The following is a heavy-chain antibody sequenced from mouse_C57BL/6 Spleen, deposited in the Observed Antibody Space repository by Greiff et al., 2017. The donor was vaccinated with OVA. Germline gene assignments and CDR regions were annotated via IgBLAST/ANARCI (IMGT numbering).Heavy chain of an antibody. J-gene: IGHJ3*01. CDR3: ARSDYETLFAY. Sequence: QVQLKQSGAELVRPGTSVKVSCKASGYAFTNYLIEWVKQRPGQGLEWIGVINPGSGGTNYNEKFKGKATLTADKSSSTAYMQLSSLTSEDSAVYFCARSDYETLFAYWGQGTLVTVSA. CDR1: GYAFTNYL. V-gene: IGHV1-54*01. D-gene: IGHD2-4*01. CDR2: INPGSGGT.